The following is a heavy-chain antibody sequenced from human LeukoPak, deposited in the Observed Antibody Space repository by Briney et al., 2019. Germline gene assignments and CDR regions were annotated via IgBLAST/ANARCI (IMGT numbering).Heavy chain of an antibody. CDR1: GGPFSGYY. CDR3: ARVTSGRYNWNYGYFQH. D-gene: IGHD1-7*01. J-gene: IGHJ1*01. V-gene: IGHV4-34*01. CDR2: INHSGST. Sequence: PSETLSLTCAVYGGPFSGYYWSWIRQPPGKGLEWIGEINHSGSTNYNPSLKSRVTISVDTSKNQFSLKLSSVTAADTAVYYCARVTSGRYNWNYGYFQHWGQGTLVTVSS.